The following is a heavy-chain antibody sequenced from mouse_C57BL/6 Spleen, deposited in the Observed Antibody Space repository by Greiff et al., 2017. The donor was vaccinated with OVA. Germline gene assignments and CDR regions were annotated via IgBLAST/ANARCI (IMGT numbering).Heavy chain of an antibody. V-gene: IGHV5-4*01. Sequence: EVMLVESGGGLVKPGGSLKLSCAASGFTFSSYAMSWVRQTPEKRLGWVATISDGGSYTYYPDNVKGRFTISRDNAKNNLYLQMSHLKSEDTAMYYCARDRGTTVVVPYYFDYWGQGTTLTVSS. CDR1: GFTFSSYA. D-gene: IGHD1-1*01. J-gene: IGHJ2*01. CDR2: ISDGGSYT. CDR3: ARDRGTTVVVPYYFDY.